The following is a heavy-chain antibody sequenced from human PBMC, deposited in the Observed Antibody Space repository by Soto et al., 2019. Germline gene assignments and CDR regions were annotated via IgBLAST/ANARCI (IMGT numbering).Heavy chain of an antibody. J-gene: IGHJ6*04. V-gene: IGHV3-23*01. Sequence: GGSLRLSCAASGFTFSSYAMKWVRPAPGKGLEWVSLIGESGTPTYYADSVKGRFTISRDNSGNTLFLEMYSLRAADTAVSYCATYIPDVGYYGMDGWGKGTTVTVSS. CDR1: GFTFSSYA. CDR2: IGESGTPT. CDR3: ATYIPDVGYYGMDG. D-gene: IGHD2-2*01.